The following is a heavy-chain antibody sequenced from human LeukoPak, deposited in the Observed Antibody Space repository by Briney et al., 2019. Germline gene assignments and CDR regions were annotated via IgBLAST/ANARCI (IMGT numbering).Heavy chain of an antibody. Sequence: PGGSPRLSCGASGFTLSSNWMTWVRQAPGRGLEWVASIKQDGSVKYYVDSVKGRFTISRDNARNSLSLQMNSLGVEDTAVYFCARWGQTSGYYYVDNWGQGTLVTVSS. J-gene: IGHJ4*02. CDR1: GFTLSSNW. D-gene: IGHD5-12*01. V-gene: IGHV3-7*01. CDR2: IKQDGSVK. CDR3: ARWGQTSGYYYVDN.